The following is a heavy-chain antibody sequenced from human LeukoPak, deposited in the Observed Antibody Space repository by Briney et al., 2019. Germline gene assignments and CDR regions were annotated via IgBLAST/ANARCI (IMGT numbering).Heavy chain of an antibody. CDR3: ARSLGYCSSTSCYAEWFDP. CDR1: GGSFSGYY. Sequence: PSETLSLTCAVYGGSFSGYYWSWIRQPPGKGLEWIGEINHSGSTNYNPSLKSRVTISVDTSKNQFSLKLSSVTAADTAVYYCARSLGYCSSTSCYAEWFDPWGQGALVTVSS. J-gene: IGHJ5*02. V-gene: IGHV4-34*01. D-gene: IGHD2-2*01. CDR2: INHSGST.